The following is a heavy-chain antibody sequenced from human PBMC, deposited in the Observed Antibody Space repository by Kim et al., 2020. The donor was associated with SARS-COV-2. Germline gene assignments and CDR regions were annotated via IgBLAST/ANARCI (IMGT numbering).Heavy chain of an antibody. Sequence: SETLSLTCTVSGGSISSGGYYWSWIRQHPGKGLEWIGYIYYSGSTYYNPSLKSRVTISVDTSKNQFSLKLSSVTAADTAVYYCARVVVDATGWFDPWGQGTLVTVSS. CDR1: GGSISSGGYY. J-gene: IGHJ5*02. V-gene: IGHV4-31*03. CDR3: ARVVVDATGWFDP. D-gene: IGHD2-15*01. CDR2: IYYSGST.